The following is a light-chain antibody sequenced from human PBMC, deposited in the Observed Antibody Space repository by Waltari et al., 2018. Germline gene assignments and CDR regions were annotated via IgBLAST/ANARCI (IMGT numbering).Light chain of an antibody. Sequence: IQLTQSPSSLSASAGDRVAITCRASQGIRSFLAWYQQKPGKAPKLLIYAASTLQSGVPSSFSGSGSGTDFSLTISSLQPEDFATYYCQQFNSYPLTFGGGTKVEIK. CDR1: QGIRSF. CDR2: AAS. V-gene: IGKV1-9*01. CDR3: QQFNSYPLT. J-gene: IGKJ4*02.